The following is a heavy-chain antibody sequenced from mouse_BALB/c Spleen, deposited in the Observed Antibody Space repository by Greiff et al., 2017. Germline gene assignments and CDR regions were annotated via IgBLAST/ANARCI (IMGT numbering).Heavy chain of an antibody. Sequence: EVQVVESGGGLVKPGGSLKLSCAASGFTFSSYTMSWVRQTPEKRLEWVATISSGGSYTYYPDSVKGRFTISRDNAKNTLYLQMSSLKSEDSAMYYCTRDKRGLYYRYDEDYYFDYWGQGTTLTVSS. CDR2: ISSGGSYT. CDR3: TRDKRGLYYRYDEDYYFDY. CDR1: GFTFSSYT. J-gene: IGHJ2*01. D-gene: IGHD2-14*01. V-gene: IGHV5-6-4*01.